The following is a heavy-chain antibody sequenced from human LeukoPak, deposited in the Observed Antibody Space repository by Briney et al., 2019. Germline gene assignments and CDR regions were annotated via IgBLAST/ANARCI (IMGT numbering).Heavy chain of an antibody. D-gene: IGHD3-3*01. CDR1: GGSISSGDYY. V-gene: IGHV4-30-4*01. Sequence: SETLSLTCTVSGGSISSGDYYWSWIRQPPGKGLEWIGYIYYSGSTYYNPSLKSRVTISVDTSKNQFSLKLSSVTAADTAVYYCARHSGFLEWFDPWGQGTLVTVSS. J-gene: IGHJ5*02. CDR2: IYYSGST. CDR3: ARHSGFLEWFDP.